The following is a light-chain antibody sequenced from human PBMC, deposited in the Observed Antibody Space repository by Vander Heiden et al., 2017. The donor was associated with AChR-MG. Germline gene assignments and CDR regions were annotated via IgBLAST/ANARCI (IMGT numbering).Light chain of an antibody. J-gene: IGKJ3*01. CDR2: GVS. V-gene: IGKV3-20*01. Sequence: EIVLTQSPGTLSLSPGERATLSCRASQSITTNFLAWYQQNPGQAPRLLFYGVSNRATGIPDRFSGSGYGTDFALTISRVEPEDFAVYYCQHYGPSPFFGPGTTLQIK. CDR1: QSITTNF. CDR3: QHYGPSPF.